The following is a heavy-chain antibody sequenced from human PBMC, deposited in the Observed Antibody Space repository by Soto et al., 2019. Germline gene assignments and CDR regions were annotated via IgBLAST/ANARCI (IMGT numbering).Heavy chain of an antibody. CDR2: ISSYNSYNGDT. V-gene: IGHV1-18*04. Sequence: QVQLVQSGADLKKPGASVQVSCKTSGYTFSNYAINWVRQAPGQGLEWMGWISSYNSYNGDTKYARMLQDRLTMTIDTPTATAYMELRSLGLDDTAVYYCARSELERGEVGYYGMDVWGQGATVSVSS. CDR1: GYTFSNYA. D-gene: IGHD3-16*01. J-gene: IGHJ6*02. CDR3: ARSELERGEVGYYGMDV.